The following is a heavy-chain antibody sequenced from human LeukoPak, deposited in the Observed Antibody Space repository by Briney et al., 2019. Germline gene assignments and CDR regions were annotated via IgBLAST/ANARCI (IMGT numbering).Heavy chain of an antibody. Sequence: GGSLRLSCAVSGFTFRTSWMTWVRQAPGRGLERVAIINPDGSEKYYLESLKGRITISRDNSKNTLYLQTNSLRTDDTAVYYCARGLVSGSQRGYFDYWGHGALVTVSS. CDR2: INPDGSEK. V-gene: IGHV3-7*01. CDR1: GFTFRTSW. D-gene: IGHD1-26*01. CDR3: ARGLVSGSQRGYFDY. J-gene: IGHJ4*01.